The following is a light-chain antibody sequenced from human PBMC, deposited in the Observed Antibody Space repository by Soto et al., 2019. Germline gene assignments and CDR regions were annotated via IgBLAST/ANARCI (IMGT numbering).Light chain of an antibody. Sequence: EIVLTQSPATLPLSPGERATLSCRASQSVSSYLAWYQQKPGQAPRLLIYESSNRATGIPARFSGSGSGTDFTLTISSLEPEDFAVYYCQQRRDWPITFGQGTRLEIK. CDR1: QSVSSY. CDR2: ESS. CDR3: QQRRDWPIT. V-gene: IGKV3-11*01. J-gene: IGKJ5*01.